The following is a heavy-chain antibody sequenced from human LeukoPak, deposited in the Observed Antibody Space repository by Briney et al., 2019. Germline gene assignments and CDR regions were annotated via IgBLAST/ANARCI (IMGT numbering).Heavy chain of an antibody. D-gene: IGHD4-11*01. J-gene: IGHJ6*04. CDR1: GYTFTSYA. Sequence: ASVKVSCKASGYTFTSYALHWVRQAPGQRLEWMGWINVANGKTKNSQKFQGKGTITRDTAASTASLELSRMRLEDKAMDYYSRVYTYGMDVWGKGTTGTVSS. CDR2: INVANGKT. CDR3: SRVYTYGMDV. V-gene: IGHV1-3*01.